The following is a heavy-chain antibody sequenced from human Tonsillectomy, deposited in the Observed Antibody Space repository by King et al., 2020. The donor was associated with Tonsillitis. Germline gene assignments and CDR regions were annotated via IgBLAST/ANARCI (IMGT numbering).Heavy chain of an antibody. V-gene: IGHV4-59*01. J-gene: IGHJ3*02. Sequence: VQLQESGPGLVKPSETLSLTCTVSGVPISDYYWSWIRQPPGKGLEWIGHVYYSGSAKYNPSLESRVTISVDTSEKQFSLKLRSVTAADTAVYYCARVIRRGPSSTVLFDIWGQGTMVIVSS. CDR3: ARVIRRGPSSTVLFDI. CDR2: VYYSGSA. CDR1: GVPISDYY. D-gene: IGHD4/OR15-4a*01.